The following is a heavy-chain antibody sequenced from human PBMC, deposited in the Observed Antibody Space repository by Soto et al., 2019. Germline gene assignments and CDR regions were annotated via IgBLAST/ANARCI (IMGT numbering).Heavy chain of an antibody. CDR3: AKDQLSNGLDPPLYYYHDVDV. D-gene: IGHD3-22*01. CDR1: GFTFSSYA. V-gene: IGHV3-23*01. J-gene: IGHJ6*02. CDR2: ISGIGGST. Sequence: EVQLLGSGGGLAQPGGSLRLSCAASGFTFSSYAMSWVRQAPGKGLEWVSVISGIGGSTYYADSVKGRFTISRDNSKNTLYLQMNTPRAADTAVHYCAKDQLSNGLDPPLYYYHDVDVWGQGTTVTVS.